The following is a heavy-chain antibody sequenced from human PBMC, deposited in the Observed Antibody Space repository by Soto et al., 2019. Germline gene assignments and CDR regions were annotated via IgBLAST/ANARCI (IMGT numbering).Heavy chain of an antibody. CDR3: ARERGGYGLFDS. J-gene: IGHJ4*02. Sequence: SETLSLTCTVSGGSISNAAYSWSWIRQPPGKGMEWIGYIYPSGMPFYNPSLRSRVTISIDRSNDQFSLNLKSVTAADTAVYYCARERGGYGLFDSWGQGTLVTVSS. CDR1: GGSISNAAYS. D-gene: IGHD5-18*01. CDR2: IYPSGMP. V-gene: IGHV4-30-2*01.